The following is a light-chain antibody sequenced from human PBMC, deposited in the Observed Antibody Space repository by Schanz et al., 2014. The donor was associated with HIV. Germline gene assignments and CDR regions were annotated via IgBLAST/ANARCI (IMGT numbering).Light chain of an antibody. J-gene: IGKJ1*01. Sequence: EIVLTQSPDTLSLSPGERATLSCRASESISASYLAWYQQKPGQSPRLLIYGASTRVTGIPARFSGSGSGTEFTLTISSLQSEDFAVYYCQQYYDWKTFGQGTKVEIK. V-gene: IGKV3-15*01. CDR3: QQYYDWKT. CDR1: ESISASY. CDR2: GAS.